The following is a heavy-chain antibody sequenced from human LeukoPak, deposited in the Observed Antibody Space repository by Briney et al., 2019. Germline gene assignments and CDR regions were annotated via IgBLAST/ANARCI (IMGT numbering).Heavy chain of an antibody. D-gene: IGHD3-3*01. CDR2: FDPEDGET. CDR3: ATAALYDFWSGFFDY. V-gene: IGHV1-24*01. Sequence: ASVKVSCKVSGYTLTELSMHWVRQAPGKGLEWMGGFDPEDGETIYAQKFQGRVTMTEDTSTDTAYMELSSLRSEDTAVYYCATAALYDFWSGFFDYWGQGTLVTVSS. CDR1: GYTLTELS. J-gene: IGHJ4*02.